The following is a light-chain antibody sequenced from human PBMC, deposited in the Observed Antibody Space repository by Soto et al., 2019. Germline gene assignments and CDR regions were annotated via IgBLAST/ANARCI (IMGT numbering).Light chain of an antibody. CDR3: QQYRTPSQT. J-gene: IGKJ1*01. CDR2: GGA. Sequence: EMVLTQSPGTLSLSPGESATLSCRASQTIGSSYLAWYQQRPGQAPRLLIYGGANRATGIPDRFSATGSETDFTLAISRLEPEDFAVHYCQQYRTPSQTFGQGTKVDIK. CDR1: QTIGSSY. V-gene: IGKV3-20*01.